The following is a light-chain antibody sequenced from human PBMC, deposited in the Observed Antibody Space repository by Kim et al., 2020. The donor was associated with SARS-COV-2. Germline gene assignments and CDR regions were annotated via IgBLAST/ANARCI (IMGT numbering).Light chain of an antibody. CDR2: GAS. Sequence: LSPGARATLSCRASQSVSSRNLAWYQQKPGQAPRLLIYGASSRATGIPDRFSGSGSGTDFTLTISRLEPEDFAVYYCQQYGNAPRSFGQGTKLEI. CDR1: QSVSSRN. CDR3: QQYGNAPRS. V-gene: IGKV3-20*01. J-gene: IGKJ2*03.